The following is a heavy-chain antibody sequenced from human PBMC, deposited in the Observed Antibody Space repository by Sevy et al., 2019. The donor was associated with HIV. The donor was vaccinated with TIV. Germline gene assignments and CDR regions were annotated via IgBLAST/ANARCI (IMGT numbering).Heavy chain of an antibody. D-gene: IGHD3-22*01. Sequence: GGSLRLSCAASGFTFSSYWMTWVRQAPGKGLEWVGNIKEDGSAKYYLDSVKGRFTISRDNAKNSLYLQMNSLRAEDTALYYCARELIDRSGYYTADFWGLGTLVTVSS. J-gene: IGHJ4*01. CDR3: ARELIDRSGYYTADF. V-gene: IGHV3-7*01. CDR1: GFTFSSYW. CDR2: IKEDGSAK.